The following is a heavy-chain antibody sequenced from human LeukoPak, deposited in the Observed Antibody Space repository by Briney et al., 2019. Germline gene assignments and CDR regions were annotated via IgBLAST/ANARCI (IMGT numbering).Heavy chain of an antibody. CDR1: GFIFTSNR. CDR2: IKHDGSEQ. V-gene: IGHV3-7*01. Sequence: PGGSLRLSCAASGFIFTSNRMNWVRQAPGKGLEWVANIKHDGSEQIYVDSVKGRFTISRDNAKDSVYLQMNSLRAEDTAVYYCARDDWNDGGWFDPWGQGTLVTVSS. CDR3: ARDDWNDGGWFDP. D-gene: IGHD1-1*01. J-gene: IGHJ5*02.